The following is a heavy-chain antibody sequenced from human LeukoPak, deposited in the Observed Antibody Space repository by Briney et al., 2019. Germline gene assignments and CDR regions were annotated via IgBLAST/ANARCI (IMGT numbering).Heavy chain of an antibody. D-gene: IGHD3-9*01. CDR1: GYTFTTYG. CDR3: ARGAGLRYLGFDAFDI. V-gene: IGHV7-4-1*02. CDR2: INTNTGNP. Sequence: GASVKVSCKASGYTFTTYGMNWVRQAPGQGLEWMGWINTNTGNPTYAQGFTGRFVFSLDTSVSTAYLQISSLKTEDTAVYYCARGAGLRYLGFDAFDIWGQGTMVTVSS. J-gene: IGHJ3*02.